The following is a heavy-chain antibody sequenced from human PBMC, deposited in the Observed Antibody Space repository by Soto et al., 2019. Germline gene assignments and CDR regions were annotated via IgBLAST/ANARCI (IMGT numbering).Heavy chain of an antibody. CDR2: ISYDGSNK. V-gene: IGHV3-30*18. Sequence: PGGSLRLSCAASGFTISDYSMNWVRQAPGKGLQWVAVISYDGSNKHYADSVRGRFSISRDNSKNTLYLQMNGLRAEDTAVYYCAKNKGSSGWYNDAFDIWGQGTMVTVSS. D-gene: IGHD6-19*01. CDR1: GFTISDYS. J-gene: IGHJ3*02. CDR3: AKNKGSSGWYNDAFDI.